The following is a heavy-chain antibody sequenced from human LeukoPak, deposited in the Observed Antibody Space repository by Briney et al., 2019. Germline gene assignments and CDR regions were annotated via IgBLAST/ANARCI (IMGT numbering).Heavy chain of an antibody. CDR3: ARDGSSGGRPFDY. CDR2: ISSSSYI. V-gene: IGHV3-21*01. Sequence: GGSLRLSCAASGFTFSSYSMNWVRQAPGKGLEWVSSISSSSYIYYADSVKGRFTISRDNAKNSLYLQMNSLRAEDTAVYYCARDGSSGGRPFDYWGQGTLVTVSS. J-gene: IGHJ4*02. D-gene: IGHD6-19*01. CDR1: GFTFSSYS.